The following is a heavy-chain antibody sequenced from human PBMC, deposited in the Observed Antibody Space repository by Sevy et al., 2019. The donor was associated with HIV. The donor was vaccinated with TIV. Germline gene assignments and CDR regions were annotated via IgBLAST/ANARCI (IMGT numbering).Heavy chain of an antibody. Sequence: GGSLRLSCVASGFNLSPYWMTWVRQAPGKGLEWVANIKQDGSDKYYMESVKGRFNISRDNTKNSLYLQLNSLRAEDTAVYYCARSWDYWGQMGYWGQGTLVTVSS. CDR3: ARSWDYWGQMGY. V-gene: IGHV3-7*03. J-gene: IGHJ4*02. CDR1: GFNLSPYW. CDR2: IKQDGSDK. D-gene: IGHD7-27*01.